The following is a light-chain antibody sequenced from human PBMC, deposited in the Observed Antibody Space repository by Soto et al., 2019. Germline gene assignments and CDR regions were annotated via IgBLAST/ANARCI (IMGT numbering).Light chain of an antibody. V-gene: IGKV3-20*01. J-gene: IGKJ1*01. CDR3: QLYGPSLTWP. CDR2: GTS. CDR1: QSVTSNY. Sequence: ETVLTQSPGTLSLSPGERATLSCRASQSVTSNYLAWYQQKPGQAPRLLILGTSGRATGIPDRFSGSGSGTDFTLTISRLEPEDVAVYYCQLYGPSLTWPFGQGTKVDIK.